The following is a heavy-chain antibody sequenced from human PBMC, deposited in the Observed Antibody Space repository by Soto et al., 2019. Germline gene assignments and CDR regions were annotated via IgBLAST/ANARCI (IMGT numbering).Heavy chain of an antibody. D-gene: IGHD3-22*01. CDR2: XYXXXSX. J-gene: IGHJ4*02. Sequence: SETLSLTCTVSGGSISSYYWGWIRQPAGKGLEWIXRXYXXXSXNXXXSXXXXVTMSVDTSKNQFSLKLSSVTAADTAVYYCARSTYYDSSGYLFDYWGQGTLVTVSS. CDR1: GGSISSYY. CDR3: ARSTYYDSSGYLFDY. V-gene: IGHV4-4*07.